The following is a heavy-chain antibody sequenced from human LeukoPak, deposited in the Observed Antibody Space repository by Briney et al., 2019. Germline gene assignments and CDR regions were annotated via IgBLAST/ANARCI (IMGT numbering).Heavy chain of an antibody. Sequence: GASVKVSCKASGGTFSSYAISWVRQAPGQGLEWMGGIIPIFGTANYAQKFQGRVTITTDESTSTAYMELSSLRSEDTAVYYCAREPVPPLRHQYQLPSYGYMDVWGKGTTVTVSS. V-gene: IGHV1-69*05. CDR3: AREPVPPLRHQYQLPSYGYMDV. D-gene: IGHD2-2*01. J-gene: IGHJ6*03. CDR2: IIPIFGTA. CDR1: GGTFSSYA.